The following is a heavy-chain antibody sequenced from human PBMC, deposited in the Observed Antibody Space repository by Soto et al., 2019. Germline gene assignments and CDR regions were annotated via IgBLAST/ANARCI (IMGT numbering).Heavy chain of an antibody. D-gene: IGHD3-16*01. CDR2: INHSGST. CDR3: ARVPYDYIWGSYPWYMDV. J-gene: IGHJ6*03. Sequence: SETLSLTCAVYGGSFSGYYWSWIRQPPGKGLEWIGEINHSGSTNYNPSLKSRVTISVDTSKNQFSLKLSSVTAADTAVYYCARVPYDYIWGSYPWYMDVWGKGTTVTVSS. CDR1: GGSFSGYY. V-gene: IGHV4-34*01.